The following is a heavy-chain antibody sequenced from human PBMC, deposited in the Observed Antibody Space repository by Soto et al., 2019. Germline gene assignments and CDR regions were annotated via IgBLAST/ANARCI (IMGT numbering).Heavy chain of an antibody. Sequence: DVQLVESGGGLIQPGGSLRLSCAASGFTFSGKKYLTWVRQAPGKGLEWVSALYSTDGTFYADSVKGRFTISKDNSKNTFDLQLNSLRPDDTGVYYCNTWLLREHAFDIWVLGPMVTVSS. CDR1: GFTFSGKKY. V-gene: IGHV3-53*01. D-gene: IGHD2-15*01. CDR3: NTWLLREHAFDI. J-gene: IGHJ3*02. CDR2: LYSTDGT.